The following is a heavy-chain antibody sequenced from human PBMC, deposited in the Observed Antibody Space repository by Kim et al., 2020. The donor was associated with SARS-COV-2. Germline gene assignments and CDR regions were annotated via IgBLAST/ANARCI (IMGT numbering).Heavy chain of an antibody. Sequence: VKGRFTISRDNAKNSLYRQMNSLRAEDTAVYYCARGGVSVRFGSADFDYWGQGTLVTVSS. CDR3: ARGGVSVRFGSADFDY. V-gene: IGHV3-11*05. J-gene: IGHJ4*02. D-gene: IGHD3-10*01.